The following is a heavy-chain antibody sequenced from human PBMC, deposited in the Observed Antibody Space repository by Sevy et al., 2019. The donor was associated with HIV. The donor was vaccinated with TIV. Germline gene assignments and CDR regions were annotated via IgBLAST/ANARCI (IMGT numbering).Heavy chain of an antibody. D-gene: IGHD3-10*01. V-gene: IGHV7-4-1*02. CDR2: SNTNTGNP. CDR1: GYTFTSYA. J-gene: IGHJ4*02. Sequence: ASVKVSCKASGYTFTSYAMNWVRQAPGQGLEWMGWSNTNTGNPTYPQGFTGRFVFSLYTSVSTAYLQISSLKAEDTAVYYCARSGYGSGSYIFYWGQGTLVTVSS. CDR3: ARSGYGSGSYIFY.